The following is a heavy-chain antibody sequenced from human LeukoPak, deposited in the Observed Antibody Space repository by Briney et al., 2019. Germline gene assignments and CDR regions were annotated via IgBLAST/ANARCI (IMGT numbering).Heavy chain of an antibody. J-gene: IGHJ5*01. V-gene: IGHV3-23*01. Sequence: GGSLRLSCAASGFTFSSYAMSWVRQAPGKGLEWVSAISGSGGSTYYADSVKGRFTISRDNSKNTLYLQMNSLRGEDTAAYYCAKDAVRGSGRINWFDSWGQGTLVTVSS. CDR2: ISGSGGST. CDR1: GFTFSSYA. CDR3: AKDAVRGSGRINWFDS. D-gene: IGHD3-10*01.